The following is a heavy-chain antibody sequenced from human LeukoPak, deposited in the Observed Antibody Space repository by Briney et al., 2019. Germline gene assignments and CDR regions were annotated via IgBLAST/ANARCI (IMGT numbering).Heavy chain of an antibody. CDR1: GVSISRYY. CDR3: AKEAAVGYGYFDY. Sequence: PSETLSLTCTVSGVSISRYYWSWVRQSPGKGLEWIGYIYYSGSADYNPSLKSRVTISLDTSKNQFSLRLRSVTAEDTAVYYCAKEAAVGYGYFDYWGQGTLVTVYS. V-gene: IGHV4-59*01. D-gene: IGHD5-18*01. J-gene: IGHJ4*02. CDR2: IYYSGSA.